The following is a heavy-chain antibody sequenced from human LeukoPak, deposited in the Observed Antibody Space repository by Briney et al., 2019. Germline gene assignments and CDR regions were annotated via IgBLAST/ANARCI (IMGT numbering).Heavy chain of an antibody. Sequence: SGPTLVNPTQTLTLTCTFSGFSLSTSGVGVGWIRQPPGKALEWLALIYWDDDKRYSPSLKSRLTITKDTSKNQVVLTMTNMDPVDTATYYCAHSPIKIVYGDYVGHYFDYWGQGTLVTVSS. CDR3: AHSPIKIVYGDYVGHYFDY. J-gene: IGHJ4*02. CDR1: GFSLSTSGVG. V-gene: IGHV2-5*02. D-gene: IGHD4-17*01. CDR2: IYWDDDK.